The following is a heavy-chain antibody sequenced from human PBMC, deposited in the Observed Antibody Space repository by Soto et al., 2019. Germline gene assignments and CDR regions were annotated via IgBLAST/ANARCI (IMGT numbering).Heavy chain of an antibody. Sequence: GSLRLSCAASGFTFSSYGMHWVRQAPGKGLEWVAVISYDGSNKYYADSVKGRFTISRDNSKNTLYLQMNSLRAEDTAVYYCAKEETPPGGWYVMAFDRWGQGTMVTVSS. CDR2: ISYDGSNK. D-gene: IGHD6-19*01. CDR1: GFTFSSYG. J-gene: IGHJ3*02. V-gene: IGHV3-30*18. CDR3: AKEETPPGGWYVMAFDR.